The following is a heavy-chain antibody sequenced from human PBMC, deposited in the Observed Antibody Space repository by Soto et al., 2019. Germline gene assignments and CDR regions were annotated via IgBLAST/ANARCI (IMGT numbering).Heavy chain of an antibody. CDR3: ARRAVGSSRSFDI. Sequence: SGGSLRLSCAASGFAFSSHPMSWVRQAPERGLEWVSGISDSGGLTYNADSVKGRFTSSRDNSKNTLYLQMNSLRAEDTARYYCARRAVGSSRSFDIWGQGTMVTVSS. D-gene: IGHD6-6*01. J-gene: IGHJ3*02. CDR2: ISDSGGLT. CDR1: GFAFSSHP. V-gene: IGHV3-23*01.